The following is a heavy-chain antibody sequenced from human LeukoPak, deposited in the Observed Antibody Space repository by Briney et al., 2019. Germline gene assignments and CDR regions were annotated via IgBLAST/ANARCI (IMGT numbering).Heavy chain of an antibody. D-gene: IGHD2-15*01. CDR2: IKQDGSEK. V-gene: IGHV3-7*01. CDR1: GFTVSSNY. Sequence: PGGSLRLSCAASGFTVSSNYMSWVRQAPGKGLEWVANIKQDGSEKFYVDSVKGRFTISRDNAKSSLYLQMNSLRAEDTAVYYCARVRAAATDYWGQGTLVTVSS. J-gene: IGHJ4*02. CDR3: ARVRAAATDY.